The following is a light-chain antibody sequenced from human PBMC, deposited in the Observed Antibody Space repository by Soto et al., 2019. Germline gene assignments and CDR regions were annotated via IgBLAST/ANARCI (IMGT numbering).Light chain of an antibody. CDR1: QSVSSY. CDR2: DAS. V-gene: IGKV3-20*01. CDR3: QQYGDSPVT. Sequence: EIVLTQSPATLSLSPGERATLSCRASQSVSSYLAWYQQKPGQAPRLLIYDASSRATDVPDRFSGSGSGTDFSLTISRLEPEDFAVYYCQQYGDSPVTFGQGTKVDIK. J-gene: IGKJ1*01.